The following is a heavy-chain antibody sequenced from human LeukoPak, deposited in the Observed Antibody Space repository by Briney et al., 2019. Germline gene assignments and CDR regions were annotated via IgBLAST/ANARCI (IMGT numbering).Heavy chain of an antibody. CDR3: ARDYSGFGELAGREDY. D-gene: IGHD3-10*01. J-gene: IGHJ4*02. CDR1: GGSISSGSYS. Sequence: PSETLSLTCAVSGGSISSGSYSWGWIRQPPGKGLEWIGYFFYTGNTYYNASLKSRVTISVDTSKNQFSPKVSSVTAADTAVYYCARDYSGFGELAGREDYWGQGTLVTVSS. CDR2: FFYTGNT. V-gene: IGHV4-30-4*07.